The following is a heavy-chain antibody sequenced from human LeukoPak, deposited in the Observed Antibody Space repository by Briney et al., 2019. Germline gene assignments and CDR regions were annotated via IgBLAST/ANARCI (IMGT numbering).Heavy chain of an antibody. V-gene: IGHV4-59*01. CDR2: IYYSGST. CDR3: AGELTWQGYMDV. D-gene: IGHD4/OR15-4a*01. CDR1: GGSISSYY. J-gene: IGHJ6*03. Sequence: PSETLSLTCTVSGGSISSYYWSRIRQPPGKGLEWIGYIYYSGSTNYNPSLKSRVTISVDTSKNQFSLKLSSVTAADTAVYYCAGELTWQGYMDVWGKGTTVTVSS.